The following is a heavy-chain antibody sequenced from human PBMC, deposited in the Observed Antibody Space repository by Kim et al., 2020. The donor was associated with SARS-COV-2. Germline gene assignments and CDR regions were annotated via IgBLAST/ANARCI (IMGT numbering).Heavy chain of an antibody. D-gene: IGHD4-17*01. J-gene: IGHJ4*02. CDR3: ARDITLTTVTLGY. V-gene: IGHV7-4-1*02. CDR2: INTNTGNP. Sequence: ASVKVSCKASGYTFTSYTMNWVRQAPGQGLEWMGWINTNTGNPTYSQGFTGRFVFSLDTSVSTAYLQISSLKAEDTAVYYCARDITLTTVTLGYWGQGTLVTVSS. CDR1: GYTFTSYT.